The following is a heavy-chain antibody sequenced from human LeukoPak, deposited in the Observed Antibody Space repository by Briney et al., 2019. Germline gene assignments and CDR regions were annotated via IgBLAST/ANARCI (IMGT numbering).Heavy chain of an antibody. J-gene: IGHJ3*01. CDR1: GNSFTSFN. Sequence: ASVKVSCKAAGNSFTSFNFNWVRQAPGQGLEWMGSISVYNGNTNYAQKFQGRVTMTTDTSITTIYMELSRLRSDETAVYYCTRGENAFDVWGQGTMVTVSS. CDR3: TRGENAFDV. V-gene: IGHV1-18*04. CDR2: ISVYNGNT.